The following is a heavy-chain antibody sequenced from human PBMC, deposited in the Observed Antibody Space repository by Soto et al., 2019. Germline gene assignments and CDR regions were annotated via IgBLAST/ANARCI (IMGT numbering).Heavy chain of an antibody. D-gene: IGHD2-2*02. J-gene: IGHJ6*02. CDR1: GGTFSSYA. V-gene: IGHV1-69*13. CDR2: IIPIFGTA. Sequence: SVKVSCKASGGTFSSYAISWVRQAPGQGLEWMGGIIPIFGTANYAQKFQGRVTITADESTSTAYMELSSLRSEDTAVYYCARDLGYCISTSCHTYYYYGMDVWGQGTTVTVSS. CDR3: ARDLGYCISTSCHTYYYYGMDV.